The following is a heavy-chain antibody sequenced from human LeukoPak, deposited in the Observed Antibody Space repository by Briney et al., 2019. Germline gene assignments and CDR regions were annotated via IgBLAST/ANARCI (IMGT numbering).Heavy chain of an antibody. Sequence: PGGSLRLSCAASGFTFSSYGMHWVRQAPGKGLEWVAFIRYDGSNKYYADSVKGRFTISRDNSKNTLYLQMNSLRAEDTAVYYCARDIAVAGSLDYWGQGTLVTVSS. CDR1: GFTFSSYG. CDR2: IRYDGSNK. CDR3: ARDIAVAGSLDY. J-gene: IGHJ4*02. D-gene: IGHD6-19*01. V-gene: IGHV3-30*02.